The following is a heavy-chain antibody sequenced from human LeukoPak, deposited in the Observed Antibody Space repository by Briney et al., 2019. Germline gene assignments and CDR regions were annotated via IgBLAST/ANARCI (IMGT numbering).Heavy chain of an antibody. CDR3: ARGITHKRRGHDY. D-gene: IGHD3-10*01. CDR2: MNPKSGNT. V-gene: IGHV1-8*01. J-gene: IGHJ4*02. CDR1: VYTFTIYD. Sequence: ASVKVSCKASVYTFTIYDINWVRQATGQGLERMGWMNPKSGNTGYAQKFQGRVTMTRNTSISTAYMELSSLRSEDTAVYYCARGITHKRRGHDYWGQGTLVTVSS.